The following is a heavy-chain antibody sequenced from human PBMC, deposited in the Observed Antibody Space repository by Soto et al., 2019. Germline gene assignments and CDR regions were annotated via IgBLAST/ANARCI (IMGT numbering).Heavy chain of an antibody. D-gene: IGHD3-10*01. CDR1: GGSISSYY. CDR3: ARVYGSGSYYFDY. Sequence: PSETLSLTCAVSGGSISSYYWSWIRLPPGKGLEWIGYIYYSGSTNYNPSLKSRVTISVDRSKNQFSLKLSSVTAADTAVYYCARVYGSGSYYFDYWGQGTLVTVSS. CDR2: IYYSGST. V-gene: IGHV4-59*12. J-gene: IGHJ4*02.